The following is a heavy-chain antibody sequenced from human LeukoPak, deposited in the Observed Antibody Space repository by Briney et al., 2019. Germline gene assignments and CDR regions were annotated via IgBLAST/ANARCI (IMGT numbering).Heavy chain of an antibody. J-gene: IGHJ6*02. CDR1: GGSISSGGYY. D-gene: IGHD2-15*01. Sequence: PSQTLSLTCTVSGGSISSGGYYWSWIRQHPGKGLEWIGYIYYSGSTYYNPSLKSRVTISVDTSKNQFSLKLSSVTAADTAVYYCASIVVVVAATRPSRNRSSSYYGMDVWGQGTTVTVSS. CDR3: ASIVVVVAATRPSRNRSSSYYGMDV. CDR2: IYYSGST. V-gene: IGHV4-31*03.